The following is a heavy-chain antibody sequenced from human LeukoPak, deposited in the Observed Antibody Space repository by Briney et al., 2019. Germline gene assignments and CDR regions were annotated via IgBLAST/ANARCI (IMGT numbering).Heavy chain of an antibody. Sequence: SETLSLTCTVSGGSVRSVTYYWSWVPQPPGKEREWIGYIYYRERSNYNPSLTSRVTISVDTSKNQFSLKLSSVTAADTVVYYCARAATLGGFDYWGQGTLVTVSS. CDR1: GGSVRSVTYY. J-gene: IGHJ4*02. CDR2: IYYRERS. D-gene: IGHD1-26*01. V-gene: IGHV4-61*01. CDR3: ARAATLGGFDY.